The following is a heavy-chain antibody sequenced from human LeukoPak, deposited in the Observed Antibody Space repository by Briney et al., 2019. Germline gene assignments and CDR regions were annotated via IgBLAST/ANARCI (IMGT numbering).Heavy chain of an antibody. CDR3: ARTTERGYTYDYFYYYYMDV. CDR1: GGSISSYY. V-gene: IGHV4-59*01. J-gene: IGHJ6*03. Sequence: ETLSLTCTVSGGSISSYYWSWIRQPPGKGLEWIGYIYYSGSTNYNPSLKSRVTISVDTSKNQFSLKLSSVTAADTAVYYCARTTERGYTYDYFYYYYMDVWGKGTTVTISS. CDR2: IYYSGST. D-gene: IGHD5-18*01.